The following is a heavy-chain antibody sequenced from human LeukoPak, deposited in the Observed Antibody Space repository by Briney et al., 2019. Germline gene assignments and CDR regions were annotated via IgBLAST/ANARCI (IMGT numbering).Heavy chain of an antibody. CDR1: GYTFTSYG. CDR3: ARDTSSDLNTPSSLFDY. CDR2: ISAYNGNT. D-gene: IGHD2-2*01. V-gene: IGHV1-18*01. J-gene: IGHJ4*02. Sequence: ATVKVSCKASGYTFTSYGIRWVRQAPGQGLEWMGWISAYNGNTKYSQKLQGRVTMTTDTSTNTAYMELRSLRSDDTAVYYCARDTSSDLNTPSSLFDYWGQGTLVTVSS.